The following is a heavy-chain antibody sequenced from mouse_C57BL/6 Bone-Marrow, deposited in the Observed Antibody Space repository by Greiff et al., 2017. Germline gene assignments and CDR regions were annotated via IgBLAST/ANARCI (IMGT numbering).Heavy chain of an antibody. CDR1: GYTFTDYN. J-gene: IGHJ3*01. CDR2: INPNNGGT. Sequence: EVQLQQSGPELVKPGASVKIPCKASGYTFTDYNMDWVKQSHGKSLEWIGDINPNNGGTKYNQKFKGKATLTVDKSSSTAYMELRSLTSEDTAVYYCARGNGLGFAYWGQGTLVTVSA. CDR3: ARGNGLGFAY. D-gene: IGHD6-1*01. V-gene: IGHV1-18*01.